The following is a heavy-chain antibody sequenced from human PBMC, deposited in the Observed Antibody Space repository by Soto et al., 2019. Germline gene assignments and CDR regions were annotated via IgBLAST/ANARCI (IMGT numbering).Heavy chain of an antibody. CDR2: IYYSGST. CDR1: GGSISSYY. J-gene: IGHJ4*02. V-gene: IGHV4-59*08. Sequence: QVQLQESGPGLVKPSETLSLTCTVSGGSISSYYWSWIRQPPGKGLEWIGYIYYSGSTNYNPSLNSRDTISVDTSQNQFSLKLSSVTAADTAVYYCARRIAVAATYYFDYWGQGTLVTVSS. D-gene: IGHD6-19*01. CDR3: ARRIAVAATYYFDY.